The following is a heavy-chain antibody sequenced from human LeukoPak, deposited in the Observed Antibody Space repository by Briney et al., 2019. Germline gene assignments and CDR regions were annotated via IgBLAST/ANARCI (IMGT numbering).Heavy chain of an antibody. CDR3: ASGWSSYYAFDY. V-gene: IGHV1-2*02. J-gene: IGHJ4*02. D-gene: IGHD3-3*01. CDR2: IDPGSGGT. Sequence: ASVKVSCKTSGYTFTGYYLHWVRRAPGQGLEWMGWIDPGSGGTNYARKFQGRVTMTRDTSISTGYLKLSGLTSDDTALYYCASGWSSYYAFDYWGQGTLVTVSS. CDR1: GYTFTGYY.